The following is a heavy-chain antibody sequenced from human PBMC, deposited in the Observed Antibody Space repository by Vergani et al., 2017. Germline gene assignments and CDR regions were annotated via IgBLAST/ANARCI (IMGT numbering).Heavy chain of an antibody. CDR1: GGPLSRFA. CDR3: ASRYCPSSSGHFFFKNNYCYFDY. J-gene: IGHJ4*02. D-gene: IGHD2-2*01. Sequence: QVQLEQSGAEVRKPGSSVKVSCKASGGPLSRFAIGWVRQAPGQGLEWMGEIIPILGTTNYAQRSRDKFSITADESTGTAYMELTSLTSEDTAVYFCASRYCPSSSGHFFFKNNYCYFDYGGQGTLVTVSS. CDR2: IIPILGTT. V-gene: IGHV1-69*01.